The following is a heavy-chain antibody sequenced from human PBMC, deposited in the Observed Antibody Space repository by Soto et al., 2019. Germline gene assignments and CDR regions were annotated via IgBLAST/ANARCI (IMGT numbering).Heavy chain of an antibody. D-gene: IGHD6-19*01. CDR2: LSGSGTST. J-gene: IGHJ6*02. Sequence: PGGSLRLSCAASGFSFVNYAMNWVRQAPGKGLGWVSGLSGSGTSTYYADSVKGRFTISRDNSRDTLFLQMNSLTADDTAVYYCAKAGIAVAGTHYGMDVWGQGTTVTAP. CDR3: AKAGIAVAGTHYGMDV. CDR1: GFSFVNYA. V-gene: IGHV3-23*01.